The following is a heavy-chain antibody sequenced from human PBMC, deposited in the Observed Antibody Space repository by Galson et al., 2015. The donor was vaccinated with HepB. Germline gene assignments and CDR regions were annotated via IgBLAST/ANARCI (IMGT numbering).Heavy chain of an antibody. Sequence: SLRLSCAASGFTFSSFWMHWVRQAPGKGLEWVAVIWYDGSNKYYADSVKGRFTISRDNSKNTLYLQMNSLRAEDTAVYYCAKDRSQGATDFYGMDVWGQGTTVTVSS. V-gene: IGHV3-33*06. D-gene: IGHD1-26*01. J-gene: IGHJ6*02. CDR1: GFTFSSFW. CDR3: AKDRSQGATDFYGMDV. CDR2: IWYDGSNK.